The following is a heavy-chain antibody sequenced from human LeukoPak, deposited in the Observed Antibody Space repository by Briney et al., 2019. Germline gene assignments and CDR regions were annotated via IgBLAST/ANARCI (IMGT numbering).Heavy chain of an antibody. Sequence: ASVKVSCKASGGTFKNYADSWVRQAPGQGLEWVGGIIPIFGTTNYTQQFQGRVTITAEESTSTVYLELSSLRSDDTAVYYCARSYLVFNWLDPWGQGTLVTVS. CDR2: IIPIFGTT. V-gene: IGHV1-69*13. CDR1: GGTFKNYA. CDR3: ARSYLVFNWLDP. J-gene: IGHJ5*02. D-gene: IGHD2-8*01.